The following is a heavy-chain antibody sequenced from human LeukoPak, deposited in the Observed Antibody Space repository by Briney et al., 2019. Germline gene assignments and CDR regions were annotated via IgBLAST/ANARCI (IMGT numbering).Heavy chain of an antibody. D-gene: IGHD2-2*01. CDR2: ISGSGGST. V-gene: IGHV3-23*01. J-gene: IGHJ5*02. CDR1: GFTFSSYA. CDR3: AKDRVRVVPAIKNWFDP. Sequence: GGSLRLSCAASGFTFSSYAMSWVRQAPGKGLEWVSAISGSGGSTYYADSVKGRFTISRDNSKNTLYLLMNSLRAEDTAVYYCAKDRVRVVPAIKNWFDPWGQGTLVTVSS.